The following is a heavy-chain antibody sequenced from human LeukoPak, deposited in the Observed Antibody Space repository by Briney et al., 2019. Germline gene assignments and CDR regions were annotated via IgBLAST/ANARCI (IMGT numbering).Heavy chain of an antibody. CDR3: ATADYYDSSGYDDLVYYYYYGMDV. CDR1: GYTFTSYA. J-gene: IGHJ6*02. V-gene: IGHV1-3*01. Sequence: ASVKVSCEASGYTFTSYAMHWVRQAPGQRLEWMGWINAGNGNTKYSQKFQGRVTITRDTSASTAYMELSSLRSEDTAVYYCATADYYDSSGYDDLVYYYYYGMDVWGQGTTVTVSS. CDR2: INAGNGNT. D-gene: IGHD3-22*01.